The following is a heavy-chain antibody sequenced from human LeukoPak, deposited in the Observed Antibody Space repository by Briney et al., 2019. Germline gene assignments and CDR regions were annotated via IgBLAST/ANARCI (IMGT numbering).Heavy chain of an antibody. CDR3: AILKPWRIDLGYFGY. CDR2: ISSSGSFI. Sequence: GGSLRLSCAASGFTFSSYSMNWVRQAPGKGLEWVSSISSSGSFIYYADSLRGRFTISKDNAKNSLYLQMNSLRAEDTAVYYCAILKPWRIDLGYFGYWGQGTLVTVSS. J-gene: IGHJ4*02. V-gene: IGHV3-21*01. D-gene: IGHD3-3*01. CDR1: GFTFSSYS.